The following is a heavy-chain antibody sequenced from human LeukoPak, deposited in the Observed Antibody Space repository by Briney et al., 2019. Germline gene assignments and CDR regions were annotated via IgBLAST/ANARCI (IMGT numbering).Heavy chain of an antibody. Sequence: PSETLSLTCTVSGGSISSYYWSWIRQPAGKGLEWIGRIYTSGSTNYNPSLKSRVTMSVDTSKNQFSLKLSSVTAADTAVYYCASAILGYCSGGSCYPGWFDPWGQGTLVTVSS. CDR3: ASAILGYCSGGSCYPGWFDP. V-gene: IGHV4-4*07. J-gene: IGHJ5*02. CDR1: GGSISSYY. CDR2: IYTSGST. D-gene: IGHD2-15*01.